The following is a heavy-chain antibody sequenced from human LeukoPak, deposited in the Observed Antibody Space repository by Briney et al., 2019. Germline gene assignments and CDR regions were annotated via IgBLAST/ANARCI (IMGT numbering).Heavy chain of an antibody. CDR3: ARDIGTSGWSFDY. Sequence: ASVKVSCKAPGYTFTSYAMHWVRQAPGQRLEWMGWINVGNGNTKYSQKFQDRVTITRDTSASTAYMELSSLRSEDSAVYYCARDIGTSGWSFDYWGQGTLVTVSS. V-gene: IGHV1-3*01. D-gene: IGHD6-19*01. CDR2: INVGNGNT. J-gene: IGHJ4*02. CDR1: GYTFTSYA.